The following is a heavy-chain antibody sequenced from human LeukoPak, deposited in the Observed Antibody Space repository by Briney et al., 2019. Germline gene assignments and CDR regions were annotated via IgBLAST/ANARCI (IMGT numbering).Heavy chain of an antibody. J-gene: IGHJ3*02. CDR3: ARYDSSSQMGALDI. CDR1: GGSFSGYY. V-gene: IGHV4-34*01. Sequence: SETLSLTCAVYGGSFSGYYWSWIRQPPGKGLEWIGEINHSGSTNYNPSLKSRVTISVDTSKNQFSLKLSSVTAADTAVYYCARYDSSSQMGALDIWGQATMVTVSS. CDR2: INHSGST. D-gene: IGHD6-13*01.